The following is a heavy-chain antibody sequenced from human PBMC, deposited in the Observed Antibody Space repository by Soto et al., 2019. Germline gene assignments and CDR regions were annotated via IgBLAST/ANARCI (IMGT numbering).Heavy chain of an antibody. J-gene: IGHJ4*02. Sequence: QVQLVESGGGLVKPGGSLRLSCAASGFTFSDYYMSWIRQAPGKGLEWVSYISSSSSYTNYADSVKGRFTISRDNAKNSLYLQMNSLRAEDTAVYYCAGEGGDYYDSSGADYWGQGTLVTVSS. D-gene: IGHD3-22*01. CDR3: AGEGGDYYDSSGADY. CDR1: GFTFSDYY. V-gene: IGHV3-11*06. CDR2: ISSSSSYT.